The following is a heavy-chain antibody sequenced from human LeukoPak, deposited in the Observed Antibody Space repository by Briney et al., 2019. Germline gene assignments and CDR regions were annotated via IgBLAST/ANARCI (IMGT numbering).Heavy chain of an antibody. Sequence: SETLSLTCTVSGGSISSGSYYWSWIRQRAGKGLEWIGRIYTSGSTNYNPSLKSRVTISVDTSKNQFSLKLSSVTAADTAVYYCARDPVGYCSSTSCYITDAFDIWGQGTMVTVSS. D-gene: IGHD2-2*02. J-gene: IGHJ3*02. CDR2: IYTSGST. CDR3: ARDPVGYCSSTSCYITDAFDI. V-gene: IGHV4-61*02. CDR1: GGSISSGSYY.